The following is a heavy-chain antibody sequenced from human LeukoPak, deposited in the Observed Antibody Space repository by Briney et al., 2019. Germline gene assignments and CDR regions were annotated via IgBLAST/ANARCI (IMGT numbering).Heavy chain of an antibody. Sequence: ASVKVSCKASGGTFSSYAISWVRQAPGQGLEWMGWISAHNGNTNYAQKLQGRVTMTTDTSTSTAYMELRSLRSDDTAVYYCARRRDYDSSGYYYFDPWGQGTLVTVSS. V-gene: IGHV1-18*01. J-gene: IGHJ5*02. D-gene: IGHD3-22*01. CDR2: ISAHNGNT. CDR1: GGTFSSYA. CDR3: ARRRDYDSSGYYYFDP.